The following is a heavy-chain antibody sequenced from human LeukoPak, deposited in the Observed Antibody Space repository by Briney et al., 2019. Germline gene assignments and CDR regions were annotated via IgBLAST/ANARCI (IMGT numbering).Heavy chain of an antibody. CDR2: INHSGST. Sequence: SETLSLTCAVYGGSFSGYYWSWIRQPPGKGLEWIGEINHSGSTNYNPSLKSRVTISVDTSKNQFSLKLSSVTAADTAVYYCARLESMYYYDSSGYFDYWGQGTLVTVSS. CDR3: ARLESMYYYDSSGYFDY. V-gene: IGHV4-34*01. CDR1: GGSFSGYY. D-gene: IGHD3-22*01. J-gene: IGHJ4*02.